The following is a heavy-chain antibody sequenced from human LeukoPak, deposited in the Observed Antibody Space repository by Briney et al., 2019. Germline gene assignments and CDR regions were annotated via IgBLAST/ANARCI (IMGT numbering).Heavy chain of an antibody. J-gene: IGHJ4*02. Sequence: PGGSLRLSCSASGFISSTSAMNWVRQAPGKGLEWVWSINNVGSHIYYVDSVKGRFTISRDNAKNSVYLQMNNLRAADTAFYYCTRDPAHYLRYGYFDYWGQGILVTVSS. CDR2: INNVGSHI. CDR3: TRDPAHYLRYGYFDY. CDR1: GFISSTSA. D-gene: IGHD3-9*01. V-gene: IGHV3-21*01.